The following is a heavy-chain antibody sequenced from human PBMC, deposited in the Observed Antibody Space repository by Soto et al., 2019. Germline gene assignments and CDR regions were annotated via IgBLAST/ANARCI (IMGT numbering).Heavy chain of an antibody. J-gene: IGHJ4*02. CDR2: INSDGSST. D-gene: IGHD4-17*01. Sequence: PGGSLRLSCAASGFTFTNYWMHWVRQAPGKGLVWVSRINSDGSSTIYADSVRGRFTISRDNAKSTVYLQMNSLRAEDTAVYYCAREVFDYGDYDLDYWGQGTQGTVSS. CDR3: AREVFDYGDYDLDY. V-gene: IGHV3-74*01. CDR1: GFTFTNYW.